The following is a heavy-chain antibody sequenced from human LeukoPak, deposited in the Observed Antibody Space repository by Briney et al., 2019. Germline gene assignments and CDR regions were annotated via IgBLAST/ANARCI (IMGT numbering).Heavy chain of an antibody. D-gene: IGHD2-2*01. CDR3: ARDYPQLPMYYYYMDV. J-gene: IGHJ6*03. CDR1: GFTFSSYS. Sequence: GGSLRLSCAASGFTFSSYSMNWVRQAPGKGLEWVSSISSSSSYIYYADSVKGRFTISRDNAKNSLYLQMYSLRAEDTAVYYCARDYPQLPMYYYYMDVWGKGTTVTVSS. CDR2: ISSSSSYI. V-gene: IGHV3-21*01.